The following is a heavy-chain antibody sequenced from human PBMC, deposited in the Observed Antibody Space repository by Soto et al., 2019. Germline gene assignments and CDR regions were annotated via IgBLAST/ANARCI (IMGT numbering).Heavy chain of an antibody. CDR1: GLTFSSYG. CDR3: AGEPGFSKRFDY. CDR2: IWQDGTKK. Sequence: QVQLVESEGGVVQPGRSLRLSCAASGLTFSSYGMHWVRQAPGKGLEWVAAIWQDGTKKYYADFVKGRFTISRDNSKNSLFLQMNSLGAEDTAVYFCAGEPGFSKRFDYWGQGTLVTVSS. V-gene: IGHV3-33*01. J-gene: IGHJ4*02.